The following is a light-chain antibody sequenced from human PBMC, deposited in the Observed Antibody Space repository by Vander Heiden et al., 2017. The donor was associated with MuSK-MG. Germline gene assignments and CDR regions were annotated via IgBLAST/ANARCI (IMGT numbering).Light chain of an antibody. V-gene: IGLV1-40*01. J-gene: IGLJ1*01. CDR3: QSYDSSLSGYV. CDR1: SSNIGANYD. Sequence: QSVLTQPPSVSGTPGQTVTISCTGSSSNIGANYDVHWYQQIPGTAPKLLVYGNINRPSGVPDRFSGSKSATSASLAITGLQAEDEADYYCQSYDSSLSGYVFGTGTKVTVL. CDR2: GNI.